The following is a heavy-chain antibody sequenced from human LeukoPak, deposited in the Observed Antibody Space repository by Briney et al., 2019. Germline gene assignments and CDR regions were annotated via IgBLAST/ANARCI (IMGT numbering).Heavy chain of an antibody. D-gene: IGHD3-10*01. CDR2: INSDGSST. CDR3: ARDHPILLWFGERTYYFDY. V-gene: IGHV3-74*01. J-gene: IGHJ4*02. CDR1: GFTFSSYW. Sequence: GRSLRLSCAASGFTFSSYWMHWVRQAPGKGLVWVSRINSDGSSTSYADSVKGRFTISRDNAKNTLYLQMNSLRAEDTAVYYCARDHPILLWFGERTYYFDYWGQGTLVTVSS.